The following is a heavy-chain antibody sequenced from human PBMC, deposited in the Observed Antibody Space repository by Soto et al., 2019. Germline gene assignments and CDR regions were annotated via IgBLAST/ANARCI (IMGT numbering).Heavy chain of an antibody. CDR3: GRDCAGYGSGWYQRGGFDY. J-gene: IGHJ4*02. CDR1: GFTFSSYG. CDR2: IWYDGSNK. D-gene: IGHD6-19*01. Sequence: QVQLVESGGGVVQPGRSLRLSCAASGFTFSSYGMHWVRQAPGKGLEWVAVIWYDGSNKYYAASVKGRFTISRDHSKNTLYLQMNSLRAEDTAVYYCGRDCAGYGSGWYQRGGFDYWGQGTLVTVSS. V-gene: IGHV3-33*01.